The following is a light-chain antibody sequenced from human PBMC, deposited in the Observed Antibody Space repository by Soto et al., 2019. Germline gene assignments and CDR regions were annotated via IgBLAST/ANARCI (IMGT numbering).Light chain of an antibody. V-gene: IGKV3-20*01. CDR3: QHYYNAPLT. J-gene: IGKJ4*01. CDR2: VAS. Sequence: VVLTQSPGTLSLSPGERAILSCRASQSVNSRYLAWYQQKHGQAPRLLISVASSMATGIPDRFSGSGSGTDFTLIINRLEAEDSAVYFCQHYYNAPLTFGGGTKVEI. CDR1: QSVNSRY.